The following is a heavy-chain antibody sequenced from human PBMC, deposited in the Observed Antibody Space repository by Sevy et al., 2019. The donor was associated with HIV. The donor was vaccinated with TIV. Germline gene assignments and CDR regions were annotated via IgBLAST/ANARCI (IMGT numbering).Heavy chain of an antibody. J-gene: IGHJ4*02. V-gene: IGHV1-2*06. Sequence: ASVKASCKASGYTFTGYYMHWVRQAPGQGLEWMGRINPNSGGTNYAQKFQGRVTMTRDTSISTAYMELSRLRSDDTAVYYCARERATTVTNIYYFDYWGQGTLVTVSS. CDR1: GYTFTGYY. CDR2: INPNSGGT. CDR3: ARERATTVTNIYYFDY. D-gene: IGHD4-17*01.